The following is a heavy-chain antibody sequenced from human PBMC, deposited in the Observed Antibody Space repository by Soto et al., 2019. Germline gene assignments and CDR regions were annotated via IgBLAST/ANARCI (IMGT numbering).Heavy chain of an antibody. V-gene: IGHV1-69*01. CDR1: GGTFSSSA. J-gene: IGHJ3*02. Sequence: QVQLVQSGAEVKKPGSSVKFSCKASGGTFSSSAISWVRQATGQGLEWMGGIMPIFGTANYAQTFHGRVTMTADESNSTDYMEPSRLRSKDTAGYYCARDGISGYYYRDGFDIWGQGTMGTVSS. D-gene: IGHD3-22*01. CDR3: ARDGISGYYYRDGFDI. CDR2: IMPIFGTA.